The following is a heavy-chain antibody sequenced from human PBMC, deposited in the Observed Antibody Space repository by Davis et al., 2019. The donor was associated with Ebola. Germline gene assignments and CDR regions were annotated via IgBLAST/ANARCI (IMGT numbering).Heavy chain of an antibody. CDR1: GFTFSSYG. J-gene: IGHJ4*02. CDR3: ARDLEAYYYGSGSYCGS. V-gene: IGHV3-33*01. CDR2: IWYDGSNK. Sequence: GESLKISCAASGFTFSSYGMHRVRQAPGKGLEWVAVIWYDGSNKYYADSVKGRFTISRDNSKNTLYLQMNSLRAEDTAVYYCARDLEAYYYGSGSYCGSWGQGTLVTVSS. D-gene: IGHD3-10*01.